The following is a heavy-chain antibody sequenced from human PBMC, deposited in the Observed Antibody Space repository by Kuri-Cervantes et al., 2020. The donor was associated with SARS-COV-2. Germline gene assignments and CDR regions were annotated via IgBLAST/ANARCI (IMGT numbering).Heavy chain of an antibody. CDR2: IYHSGST. J-gene: IGHJ4*02. CDR1: GYSISSGYY. CDR3: ARQYCTNGVCYTPFDY. V-gene: IGHV4-38-2*02. D-gene: IGHD2-8*01. Sequence: SETLSLTCTVSGYSISSGYYWGWIRQPPGKGLEWIGSIYHSGSTYYNPSLKSRVTISVDTSKNQFSLKLSSVTAADMAVYYCARQYCTNGVCYTPFDYWGQGTLVTVSS.